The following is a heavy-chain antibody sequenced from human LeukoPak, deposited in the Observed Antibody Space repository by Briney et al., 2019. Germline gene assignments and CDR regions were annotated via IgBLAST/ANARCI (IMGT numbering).Heavy chain of an antibody. Sequence: SETLSLTCTVSGGSISSGSYYWSWIRQPAGKGLEWIGRIYTSGSTNYNPSLKSRVTISVDTSKNQFSLKLSSVTAADTAVYYCARELWDTMIGGPLDYWGQGTLVTVSS. V-gene: IGHV4-61*02. CDR2: IYTSGST. CDR1: GGSISSGSYY. CDR3: ARELWDTMIGGPLDY. D-gene: IGHD3-22*01. J-gene: IGHJ4*02.